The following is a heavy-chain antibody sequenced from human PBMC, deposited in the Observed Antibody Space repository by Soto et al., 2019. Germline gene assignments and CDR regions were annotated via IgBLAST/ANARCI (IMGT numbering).Heavy chain of an antibody. D-gene: IGHD2-15*01. CDR1: GFTFDDYG. CDR3: ARELTLKYCSGGSCYSGDNYYYGMDV. Sequence: GGSLRLSCAASGFTFDDYGMSWVRQAPGKGLEWVSGINWNGGSTGYADSVKGRFTISRDNAKNSLYLQMNSLRAEDTALYYGARELTLKYCSGGSCYSGDNYYYGMDVWGQGTTVTVSS. V-gene: IGHV3-20*04. J-gene: IGHJ6*02. CDR2: INWNGGST.